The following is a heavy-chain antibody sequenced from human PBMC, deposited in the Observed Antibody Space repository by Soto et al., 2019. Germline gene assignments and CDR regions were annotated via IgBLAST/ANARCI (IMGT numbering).Heavy chain of an antibody. V-gene: IGHV1-69*13. CDR2: IMPIFGTA. D-gene: IGHD3-10*01. CDR3: ARVDGSGSSVGY. Sequence: ASVKVSCKVSGGTFSSYAISWVRQAPGQGLEWMGGIMPIFGTANDAQKFQGRVTITADESTSTAYMELSSLRSEDTAVYYCARVDGSGSSVGYWGQGSLVTVSS. CDR1: GGTFSSYA. J-gene: IGHJ4*02.